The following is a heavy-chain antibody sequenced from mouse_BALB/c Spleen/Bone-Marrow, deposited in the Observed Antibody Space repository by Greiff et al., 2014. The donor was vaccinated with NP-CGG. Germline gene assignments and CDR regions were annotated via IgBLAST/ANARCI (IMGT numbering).Heavy chain of an antibody. CDR1: GYSFTGYF. Sequence: EVQLQQSGPELVKPGASVKISCKASGYSFTGYFMNWVKQSHGKSLEWIGRINPYNGDTIYNQKFKGKATFTVDKSSSTAYMELLTPTSDDSAVYYGRSYWFAYWGQGTLVTVSA. CDR2: INPYNGDT. J-gene: IGHJ3*01. V-gene: IGHV1-37*01. CDR3: RSYWFAY.